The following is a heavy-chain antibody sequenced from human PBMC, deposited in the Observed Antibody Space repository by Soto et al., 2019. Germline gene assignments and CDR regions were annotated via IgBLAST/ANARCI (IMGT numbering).Heavy chain of an antibody. CDR2: INPNGGST. CDR3: ARDLLAANY. Sequence: QVQLVQSGAEVKKPGASVKLSCKASGYTFTSSYVHWVRQAPGQGVEWVAIINPNGGSTNYAQESQGRDTVTRDTSTSTGFMEPSSLHSDDTAVYYCARDLLAANYWGQGTLVTVSS. V-gene: IGHV1-46*01. D-gene: IGHD2-15*01. CDR1: GYTFTSSY. J-gene: IGHJ4*02.